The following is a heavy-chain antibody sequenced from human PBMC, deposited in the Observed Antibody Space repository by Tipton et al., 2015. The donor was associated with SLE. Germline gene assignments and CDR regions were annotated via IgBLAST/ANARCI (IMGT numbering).Heavy chain of an antibody. CDR2: IYSSGRT. D-gene: IGHD7-27*01. J-gene: IGHJ3*02. Sequence: TLSLTCTVSGGSLSSGSFYWSWIRQLAGMGLEWIGRIYSSGRTNYNPSLRSRVTISIDTPKNQFSLSLSSVTAADTAMYYCARDLLHGDPGPFEIWGQGTTVTVSS. V-gene: IGHV4-61*02. CDR3: ARDLLHGDPGPFEI. CDR1: GGSLSSGSFY.